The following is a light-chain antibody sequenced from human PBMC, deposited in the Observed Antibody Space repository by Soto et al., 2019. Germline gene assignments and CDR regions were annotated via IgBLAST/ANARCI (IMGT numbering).Light chain of an antibody. J-gene: IGKJ4*01. CDR2: DTS. Sequence: ESVLTQSPSTLSVSPGSRFTLACRASQSVSNKLAWYQQKPGQAPRIIISDTSTRATGIPARFSGSGSGTEFNLTVSSLQSEDFALYFCHQYDHWPLTFGGGTKVDTK. CDR3: HQYDHWPLT. V-gene: IGKV3D-15*01. CDR1: QSVSNK.